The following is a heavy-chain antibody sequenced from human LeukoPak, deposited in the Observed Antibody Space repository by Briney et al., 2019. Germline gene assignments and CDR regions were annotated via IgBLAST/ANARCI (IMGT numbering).Heavy chain of an antibody. Sequence: ASVKVSCKASGYTFTGYYMHWVRQAPGQGLEWMGWINPNSGGTNYAQKFQGRVTMTRDTSISTAYMELSRLRSDDTAVYYCARFGAPWYYYYMDVWGKGTTVTISS. CDR3: ARFGAPWYYYYMDV. J-gene: IGHJ6*03. D-gene: IGHD3-3*01. CDR1: GYTFTGYY. V-gene: IGHV1-2*02. CDR2: INPNSGGT.